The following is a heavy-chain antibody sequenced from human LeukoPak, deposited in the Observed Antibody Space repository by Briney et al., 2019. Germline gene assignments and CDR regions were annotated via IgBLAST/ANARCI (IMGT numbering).Heavy chain of an antibody. V-gene: IGHV4-39*07. CDR1: GGSIRSNNHY. CDR2: INHSGST. J-gene: IGHJ6*03. D-gene: IGHD3-10*01. Sequence: SETLSLTCAVSGGSIRSNNHYWGWIRQPPGKGLEWIGEINHSGSTNYNPSLKSRVTISVDTSKNQFSLKLSSVTAADTAVYYCARLNGSGSYHYYYYMDVWGKGTTVTISS. CDR3: ARLNGSGSYHYYYYMDV.